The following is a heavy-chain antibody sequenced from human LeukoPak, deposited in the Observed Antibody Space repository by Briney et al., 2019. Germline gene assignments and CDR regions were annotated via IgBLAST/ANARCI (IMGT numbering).Heavy chain of an antibody. CDR2: IWSDESNR. J-gene: IGHJ4*02. D-gene: IGHD4-11*01. CDR1: GFIFNHHA. Sequence: GGSLRLSCAASGFIFNHHAMHWVRQAPGKGLEWVAVIWSDESNRFYADSVRGRFTISRDDSRKTVYLQMERMAAEDTAIYYCAKDAQRGFDYSNSLENWGQGALVTVAS. CDR3: AKDAQRGFDYSNSLEN. V-gene: IGHV3-30*02.